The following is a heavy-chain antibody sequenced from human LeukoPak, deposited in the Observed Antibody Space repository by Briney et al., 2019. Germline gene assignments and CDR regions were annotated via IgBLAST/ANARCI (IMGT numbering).Heavy chain of an antibody. CDR1: GGSISSSSYY. V-gene: IGHV4-39*01. J-gene: IGHJ4*02. Sequence: SETLSLTCTVSGGSISSSSYYWGWIRPPPGKGLEWIGSIYYSGCTYYIPSLKSRVTISVDTSKNQFSLKLSSVTAADTAVYYCARILYYFDYWGQGTLVTVSS. CDR2: IYYSGCT. CDR3: ARILYYFDY.